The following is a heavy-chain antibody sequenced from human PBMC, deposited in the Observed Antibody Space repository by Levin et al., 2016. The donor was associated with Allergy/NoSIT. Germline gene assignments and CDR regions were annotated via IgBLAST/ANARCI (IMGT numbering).Heavy chain of an antibody. CDR1: GGSISSYY. D-gene: IGHD3-3*01. J-gene: IGHJ5*02. V-gene: IGHV4-59*01. Sequence: SETLSLTCTVSGGSISSYYWSWIRQPPGKGLEWIGYIYYSGSTNYNPSLKSRVTISVDTSKNQFSLKLSSVTAADTAVYYCARDQANYDFWSGYYGVGWFDPWGQGTLVTVSS. CDR3: ARDQANYDFWSGYYGVGWFDP. CDR2: IYYSGST.